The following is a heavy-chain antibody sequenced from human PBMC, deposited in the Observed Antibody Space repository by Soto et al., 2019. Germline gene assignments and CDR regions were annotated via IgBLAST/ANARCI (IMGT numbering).Heavy chain of an antibody. CDR1: GGSFSGYY. CDR2: INHSGST. V-gene: IGHV4-34*01. J-gene: IGHJ4*02. D-gene: IGHD2-15*01. CDR3: ARGEGDCSGGSCYPRFDY. Sequence: SETLSLTCAVYGGSFSGYYWSWIRQPPGKGLEWIGEINHSGSTNYNPSLKSRVTISVDTSKNQFSLKLSSVTAADTAVYYCARGEGDCSGGSCYPRFDYWGQGTLVTVSS.